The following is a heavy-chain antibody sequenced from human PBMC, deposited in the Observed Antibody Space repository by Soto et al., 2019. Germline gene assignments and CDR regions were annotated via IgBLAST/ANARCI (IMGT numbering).Heavy chain of an antibody. CDR2: IYYSGST. Sequence: PSETLSLTCTVSGGSIISSSYYWFGIRQPPWKGLEWIGSIYYSGSTYYNPSLKSRVTISVDTSKNQFSLKLSSVTAADTAVYYCARVMVRGVIAYYYGMDVWGQGTTVTVSS. V-gene: IGHV4-39*01. CDR1: GGSIISSSYY. CDR3: ARVMVRGVIAYYYGMDV. D-gene: IGHD3-10*01. J-gene: IGHJ6*02.